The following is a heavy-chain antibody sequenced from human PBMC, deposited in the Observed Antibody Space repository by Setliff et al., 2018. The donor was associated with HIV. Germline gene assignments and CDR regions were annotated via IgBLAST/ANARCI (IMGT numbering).Heavy chain of an antibody. Sequence: SGGSMRLSCTTSGFPFSTYGMHWVRQAPGKGLESVAVIWYDGTNKRYGDSVKGRFTISRDNSKSTLFLQMNTLRADDTAVYYCATDQQWLAQGWGGPHYWGQGTLVTVAS. CDR3: ATDQQWLAQGWGGPHY. CDR1: GFPFSTYG. V-gene: IGHV3-33*01. CDR2: IWYDGTNK. J-gene: IGHJ4*02. D-gene: IGHD6-19*01.